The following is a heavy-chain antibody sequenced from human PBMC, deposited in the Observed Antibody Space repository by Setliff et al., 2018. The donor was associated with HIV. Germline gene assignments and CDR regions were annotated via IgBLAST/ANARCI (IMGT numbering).Heavy chain of an antibody. CDR3: ARCDYDSSGPTDAFDI. CDR2: IIPIFGTA. CDR1: GGTFSSYA. V-gene: IGHV1-69*13. Sequence: GASVKVSCKASGGTFSSYAISWVRQAPGQGLEWMGGIIPIFGTANYAQKFQGRVTITADESTSTDYMELRSLRSGDTAVYYCARCDYDSSGPTDAFDIWGQGTVVTVSS. D-gene: IGHD3-22*01. J-gene: IGHJ3*02.